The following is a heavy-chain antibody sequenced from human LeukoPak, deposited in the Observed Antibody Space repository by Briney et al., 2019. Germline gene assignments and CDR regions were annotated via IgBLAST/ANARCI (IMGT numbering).Heavy chain of an antibody. CDR3: AAQGITGTTGARGLDY. Sequence: GGSLRLSCAASGFTFSNAWMSWVRQVSGKGLEWVGRIKRKTDGGTTDYAAPVKGRFTISRDDSKNTLYLQMNSLKTEDTAVYYCAAQGITGTTGARGLDYWGQGTLVTVSS. CDR2: IKRKTDGGTT. J-gene: IGHJ4*02. V-gene: IGHV3-15*01. CDR1: GFTFSNAW. D-gene: IGHD1-7*01.